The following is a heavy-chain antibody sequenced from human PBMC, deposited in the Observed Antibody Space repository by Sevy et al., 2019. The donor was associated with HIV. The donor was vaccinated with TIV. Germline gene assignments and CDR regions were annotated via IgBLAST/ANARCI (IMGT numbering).Heavy chain of an antibody. D-gene: IGHD3-10*02. CDR2: LIENGVDT. V-gene: IGHV3-23*01. Sequence: LSLTCAASGFTFNNYAMSWVRQPPGKGLEWVSGLIENGVDTYYSDSVRGRFTISRDNSKNTLYLQMNSLRAEDTAIYYCVKDYMFAAGWAPDSWGQGTLVTVSS. CDR1: GFTFNNYA. CDR3: VKDYMFAAGWAPDS. J-gene: IGHJ4*02.